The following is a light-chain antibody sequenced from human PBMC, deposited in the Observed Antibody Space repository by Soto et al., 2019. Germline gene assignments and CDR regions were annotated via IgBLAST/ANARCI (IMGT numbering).Light chain of an antibody. CDR2: EVN. Sequence: QSVLTQPPSASGSPGQSVTISCTGTSRDVGNYNYVSWYQQHPGKAPKLMIYEVNKRPSGVPDRFSGSKSGNTASLTVSGLRAEDEADYYCSSYAGSNNFKVFGGGTKLTVL. CDR1: SRDVGNYNY. J-gene: IGLJ2*01. CDR3: SSYAGSNNFKV. V-gene: IGLV2-8*01.